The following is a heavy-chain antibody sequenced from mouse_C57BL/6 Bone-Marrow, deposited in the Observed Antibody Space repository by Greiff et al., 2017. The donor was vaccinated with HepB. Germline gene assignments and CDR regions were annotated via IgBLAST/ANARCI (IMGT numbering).Heavy chain of an antibody. CDR3: ARETDYYGSSGY. D-gene: IGHD1-1*01. V-gene: IGHV3-6*01. CDR2: ISYDGSN. Sequence: EVQLQESGPGLVKPSQSLSLTCSVTGYSITSGYYWNWIRQFPGNKLEWMGYISYDGSNNYNPSLKNRISITRDTSKNQFFLKLNSVTTEDTATYYCARETDYYGSSGYWGQGTTLTVSS. CDR1: GYSITSGYY. J-gene: IGHJ2*01.